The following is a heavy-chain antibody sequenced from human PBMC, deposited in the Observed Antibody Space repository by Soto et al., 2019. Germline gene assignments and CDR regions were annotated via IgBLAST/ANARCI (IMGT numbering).Heavy chain of an antibody. CDR1: GGSISSGGYS. D-gene: IGHD4-17*01. CDR3: ARGMTTVTTLDY. CDR2: IYHSGST. Sequence: QLQLQESGSGLVKPSQTLSLTCAVSGGSISSGGYSWSWIRQPPGKGLEWIGYIYHSGSTYYNPSLKSRVSISLDRSKKQFSLKLSSVTAAETAVYYCARGMTTVTTLDYWGQGTLVTVSS. V-gene: IGHV4-30-2*01. J-gene: IGHJ4*02.